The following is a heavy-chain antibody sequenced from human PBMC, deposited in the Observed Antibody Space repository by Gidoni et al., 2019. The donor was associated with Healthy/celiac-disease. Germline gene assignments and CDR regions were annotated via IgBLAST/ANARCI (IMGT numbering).Heavy chain of an antibody. J-gene: IGHJ6*02. Sequence: QVQLVQSGAEVKKPGSSVKVSCKASGGTFSSYAISWVRQAPGQGLEWMGGIIPNFGTANYAQKCQGRVTITADESTSTAYMELSSLRSEDTAVYYCASPRYCSSTSCYSDYYYGMDVWGQGTTVTVSS. D-gene: IGHD2-2*01. CDR2: IIPNFGTA. CDR1: GGTFSSYA. CDR3: ASPRYCSSTSCYSDYYYGMDV. V-gene: IGHV1-69*01.